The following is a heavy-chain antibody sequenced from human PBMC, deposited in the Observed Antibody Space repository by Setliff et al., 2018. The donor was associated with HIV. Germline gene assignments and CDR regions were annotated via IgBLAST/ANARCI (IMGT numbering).Heavy chain of an antibody. CDR2: VSGSGGST. CDR3: VKMRGSGSHYSYSFDY. Sequence: GGSLRLSCAASGFTFNTYAMSWDRQAPGKGLEWVSIVSGSGGSTNYADSVKGRFTISRDNSKNTLYLQMNSLRVDDTAVYYCVKMRGSGSHYSYSFDYWGQGTLVTVSS. V-gene: IGHV3-23*01. CDR1: GFTFNTYA. J-gene: IGHJ4*02. D-gene: IGHD3-10*01.